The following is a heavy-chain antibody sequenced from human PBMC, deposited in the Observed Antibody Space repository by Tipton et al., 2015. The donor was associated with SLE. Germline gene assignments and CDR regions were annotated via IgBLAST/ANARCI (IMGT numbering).Heavy chain of an antibody. Sequence: SLRLSCAASGFSFSNSWLTWVRQSPVRGLEFVAEINPDGSGKSYVDSVRGRFTISRENAKNSVGLQMNSLRAEDTAVYYCARDPSYGAYDIWGQGTMVTVSS. CDR1: GFSFSNSW. D-gene: IGHD3-16*01. CDR3: ARDPSYGAYDI. V-gene: IGHV3-7*01. CDR2: INPDGSGK. J-gene: IGHJ3*02.